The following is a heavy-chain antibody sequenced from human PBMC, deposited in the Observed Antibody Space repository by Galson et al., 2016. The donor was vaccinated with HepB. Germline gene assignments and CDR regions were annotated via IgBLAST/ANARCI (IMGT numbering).Heavy chain of an antibody. V-gene: IGHV3-48*01. J-gene: IGHJ4*02. Sequence: SLRLSCAASGITFSDYSISWVRQAPGKGLEWISYISTSGSSIYHADSVKGRFTISRDNGKNSLYLQMDSLRAEDTAVYYGATGGDRTIDKWGQGTLVTVSS. D-gene: IGHD1-14*01. CDR3: ATGGDRTIDK. CDR2: ISTSGSSI. CDR1: GITFSDYS.